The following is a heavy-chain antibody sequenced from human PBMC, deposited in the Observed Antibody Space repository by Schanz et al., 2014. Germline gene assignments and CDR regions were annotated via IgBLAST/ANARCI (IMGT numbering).Heavy chain of an antibody. CDR1: GFTASSHS. Sequence: EVQLVESGGGLVKPGGSLRLSCGVSGFTASSHSMNWVRQAPGKGLEWVSFIYIGGNTYYADSVKGRFTISRDNSKNTLYLQMNSLRADDTAVYYCAKGPYYYYYMDVGGSGTTVTVS. V-gene: IGHV3-66*01. CDR3: AKGPYYYYYMDV. CDR2: IYIGGNT. J-gene: IGHJ6*03.